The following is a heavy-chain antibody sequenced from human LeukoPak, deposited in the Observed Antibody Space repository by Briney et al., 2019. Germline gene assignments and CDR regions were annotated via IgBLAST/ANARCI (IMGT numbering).Heavy chain of an antibody. J-gene: IGHJ4*02. CDR1: GGSFSGYY. V-gene: IGHV4-34*01. D-gene: IGHD1-26*01. CDR3: ARGSGSYSYEDY. Sequence: PSETLSLTCAVYGGSFSGYYWSWIRQPPGTGLEWIGEISHSGSTSYNPSLKSRVTISVDTSKNQFSLKLSSVTAADTAVYYCARGSGSYSYEDYWGQGTLVTVSS. CDR2: ISHSGST.